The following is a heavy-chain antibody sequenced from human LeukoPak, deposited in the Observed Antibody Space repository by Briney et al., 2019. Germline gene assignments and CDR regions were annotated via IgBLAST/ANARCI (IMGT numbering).Heavy chain of an antibody. CDR2: INPNSGGT. V-gene: IGHV1-2*02. J-gene: IGHJ4*02. CDR1: GYTFTGYY. Sequence: ASVKVSCKASGYTFTGYYMHWVRQAPGQGLEWMGWINPNSGGTNYAQKFQGRVTMTRDTSISTAYMELSRLRSDDTAVYYCAXXXXQLWPYYFDYWGQGTLVTVSS. CDR3: AXXXXQLWPYYFDY. D-gene: IGHD5-18*01.